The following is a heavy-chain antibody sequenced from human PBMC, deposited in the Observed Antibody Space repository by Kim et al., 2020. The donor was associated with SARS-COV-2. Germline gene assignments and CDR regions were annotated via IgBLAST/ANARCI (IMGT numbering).Heavy chain of an antibody. J-gene: IGHJ4*02. CDR2: NGGST. V-gene: IGHV3-64D*09. D-gene: IGHD3-16*01. CDR3: VKDPYVC. Sequence: NGGSTYYADAVKGRFTISRDNYKNTLYLQMSSLRAEDTAVYYCVKDPYVCWGQGTLVTVSS.